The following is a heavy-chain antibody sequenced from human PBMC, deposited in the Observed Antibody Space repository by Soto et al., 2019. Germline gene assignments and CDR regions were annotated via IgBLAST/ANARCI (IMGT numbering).Heavy chain of an antibody. CDR2: ISYDGSNK. D-gene: IGHD1-1*01. CDR1: GFTFSSYA. Sequence: GGSLRLSCAASGFTFSSYAMHWVRQAPGKGLEWVAVISYDGSNKYYADSVKGRFTISRDNSKNTLYLQMNSLRAEDTAVYYCARELAPKLDADQGPFDYWGQGTLVTVSS. CDR3: ARELAPKLDADQGPFDY. V-gene: IGHV3-30-3*01. J-gene: IGHJ4*02.